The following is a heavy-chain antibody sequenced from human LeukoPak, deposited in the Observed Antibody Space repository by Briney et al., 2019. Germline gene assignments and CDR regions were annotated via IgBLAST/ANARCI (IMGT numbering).Heavy chain of an antibody. V-gene: IGHV4-34*01. D-gene: IGHD3-10*01. J-gene: IGHJ4*02. CDR1: GGSFSGYY. CDR3: ARFGSGSYLRPRHFDY. CDR2: INHSGST. Sequence: PSETLSLTCAVYGGSFSGYYWSWIRQPPGKGLEWIGEINHSGSTNYNPSLKSRVTISVDTSKNQSSLKLSSVTAADTAVYYCARFGSGSYLRPRHFDYWGQGTLVTVSS.